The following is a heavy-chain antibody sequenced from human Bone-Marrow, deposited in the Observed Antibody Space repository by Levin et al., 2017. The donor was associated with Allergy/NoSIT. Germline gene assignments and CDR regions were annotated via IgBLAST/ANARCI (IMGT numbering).Heavy chain of an antibody. Sequence: SQTLSLTCSVSGGSMSRYYWSWIRQSPERGLEWIAYIYYTGDASYNPSLEGRVTISIDTPKNQFSLRLNSVTAADTALYYCARARDSFGYLPLDYWGQGTLVTVSS. CDR3: ARARDSFGYLPLDY. V-gene: IGHV4-59*01. CDR2: IYYTGDA. J-gene: IGHJ4*02. D-gene: IGHD5-18*01. CDR1: GGSMSRYY.